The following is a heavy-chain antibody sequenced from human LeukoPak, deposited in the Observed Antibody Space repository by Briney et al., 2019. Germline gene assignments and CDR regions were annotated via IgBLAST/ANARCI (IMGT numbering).Heavy chain of an antibody. CDR2: ISSSSSYI. D-gene: IGHD1-26*01. CDR1: GFTFSSYS. V-gene: IGHV3-21*01. J-gene: IGHJ3*02. Sequence: GGSLRLSCAASGFTFSSYSMNWVRQAPGKGLEWVSSISSSSSYIYYADSVKGRFTISRDNAKNSLYLQMNSLRAEDTAVYYCAESRRIVGAYDAFDIWGQGTMVTVSS. CDR3: AESRRIVGAYDAFDI.